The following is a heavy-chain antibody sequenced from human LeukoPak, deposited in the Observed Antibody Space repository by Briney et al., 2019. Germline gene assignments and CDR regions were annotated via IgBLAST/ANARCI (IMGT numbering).Heavy chain of an antibody. CDR3: AKTPMTNGWYYFDY. Sequence: GGSLRLSCAASGFTFSSYGMHWVRQAPGKGLEWVAVISYDGSNKYDADSVKGRFTIARDNSKNTLYLQMNSLRGEDTAVYYRAKTPMTNGWYYFDYWGQGSLVTVSS. V-gene: IGHV3-30*18. CDR1: GFTFSSYG. J-gene: IGHJ4*02. D-gene: IGHD6-19*01. CDR2: ISYDGSNK.